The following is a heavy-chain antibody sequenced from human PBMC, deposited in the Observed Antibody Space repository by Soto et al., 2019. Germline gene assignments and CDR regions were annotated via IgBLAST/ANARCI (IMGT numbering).Heavy chain of an antibody. CDR1: GGSISSYY. J-gene: IGHJ4*02. V-gene: IGHV4-59*01. CDR3: ARVMAWGPYYFDY. CDR2: IYYSGST. D-gene: IGHD3-10*01. Sequence: KPSETLSLTCTVSGGSISSYYWSWIRQPPGKGLEWIGYIYYSGSTNYNPSLKSRVTISVDTSKNQFSLKLSSVTAADTAVYYCARVMAWGPYYFDYWGQGTLVTVSS.